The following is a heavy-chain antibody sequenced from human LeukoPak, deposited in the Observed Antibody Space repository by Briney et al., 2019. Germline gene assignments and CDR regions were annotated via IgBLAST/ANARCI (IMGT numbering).Heavy chain of an antibody. J-gene: IGHJ4*02. V-gene: IGHV3-33*01. CDR1: GFTFSSYG. D-gene: IGHD1-26*01. CDR2: IWYDGSNK. CDR3: AREFSGWELLDY. Sequence: GRSLRLSCAASGFTFSSYGMHWVRQAPGKGLEWVAVIWYDGSNKYYADSVKGRSTISRDNSKNTLYLQMNSLRAEDTAVYYCAREFSGWELLDYWGQGTLVTVSS.